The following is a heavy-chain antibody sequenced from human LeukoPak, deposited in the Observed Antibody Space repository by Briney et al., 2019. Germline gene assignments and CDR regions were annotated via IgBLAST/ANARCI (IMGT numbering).Heavy chain of an antibody. V-gene: IGHV3-43*02. CDR3: ATDCSGNRCYSL. CDR1: GXTFNDYA. J-gene: IGHJ4*02. D-gene: IGHD2-15*01. Sequence: PGGSLRLSCAVSGXTFNDYAVNWVRQAPGKGLVWVSFISGDGGSTYYADSVKGRFTISRDNSKNSLYLQMNSLRLGDTALYYCATDCSGNRCYSLWGQGTLVTVSS. CDR2: ISGDGGST.